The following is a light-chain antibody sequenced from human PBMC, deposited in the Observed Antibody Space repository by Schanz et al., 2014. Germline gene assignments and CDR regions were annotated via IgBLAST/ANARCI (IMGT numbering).Light chain of an antibody. Sequence: QSALTQPASVSGSPGQSITISCTGTSSDVGGYNYVSWYQQHPGKAPKLMIYDVRNRPSGVSDRFSGSKSGNTASLTISELQAEDEADYYCSAYTSSNTWVFGGGTKLTVL. CDR2: DVR. CDR1: SSDVGGYNY. V-gene: IGLV2-14*01. J-gene: IGLJ3*02. CDR3: SAYTSSNTWV.